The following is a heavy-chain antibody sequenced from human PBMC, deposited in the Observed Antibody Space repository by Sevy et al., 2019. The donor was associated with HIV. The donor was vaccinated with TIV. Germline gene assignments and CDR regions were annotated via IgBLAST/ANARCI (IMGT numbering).Heavy chain of an antibody. CDR2: IGYDRSNK. CDR3: ARGPPQIYCGGDCYHYFDY. V-gene: IGHV3-33*01. J-gene: IGHJ4*02. Sequence: GGSLRLSCAASGFIFSNYGMHWVRQAPGKGLEWVAIIGYDRSNKYYADSVKGRFTISRDKSKNALYLQMNSLRAEDTAVYYCARGPPQIYCGGDCYHYFDYWGQGTLVTVSS. CDR1: GFIFSNYG. D-gene: IGHD2-21*02.